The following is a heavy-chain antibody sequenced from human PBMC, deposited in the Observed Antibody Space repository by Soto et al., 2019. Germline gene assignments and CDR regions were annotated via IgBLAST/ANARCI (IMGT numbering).Heavy chain of an antibody. D-gene: IGHD6-13*01. V-gene: IGHV3-21*01. J-gene: IGHJ6*02. CDR3: ARDRGSSSWSRLNYYYYYGMDV. CDR1: GFTFSSYS. Sequence: GGSLRLSCAASGFTFSSYSMNWVRQAPGKGLEWVSSISSSSSYIYYADSVKGRFTISRDNAKNSLYLQMNSLRAEDTAVYYCARDRGSSSWSRLNYYYYYGMDVWGQGTTVTVSS. CDR2: ISSSSSYI.